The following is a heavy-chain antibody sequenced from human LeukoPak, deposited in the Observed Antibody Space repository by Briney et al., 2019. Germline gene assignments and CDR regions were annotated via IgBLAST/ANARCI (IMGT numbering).Heavy chain of an antibody. CDR3: AKDLRRYFDWLSTNFDY. Sequence: GGTLRLSCAASGFTFSSYGMSWARQAPGKGLEWVSAISGSGGSTYYADSVKGRFTISRDNSKNTLYLQMNSLRAEDTAVYYCAKDLRRYFDWLSTNFDYWGQGTLVTVSP. D-gene: IGHD3-9*01. CDR2: ISGSGGST. CDR1: GFTFSSYG. J-gene: IGHJ4*02. V-gene: IGHV3-23*01.